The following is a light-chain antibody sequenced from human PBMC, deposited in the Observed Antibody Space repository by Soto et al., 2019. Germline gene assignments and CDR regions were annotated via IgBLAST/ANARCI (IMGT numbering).Light chain of an antibody. CDR3: QTWGSGIVV. J-gene: IGLJ2*01. V-gene: IGLV4-69*01. CDR1: RGHSNYA. CDR2: LNSDGSH. Sequence: QPVLTQSPSASASLGASVKLTCTLSRGHSNYAIAWHQHQSEKGPRYLMNLNSDGSHSKGDGTPDRFSGSSSGAERYLTISSLQSEDEADYYCQTWGSGIVVFGGGTQLTVL.